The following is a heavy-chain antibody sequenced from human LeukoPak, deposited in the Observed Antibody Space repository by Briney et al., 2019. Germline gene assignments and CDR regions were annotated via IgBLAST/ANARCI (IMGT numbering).Heavy chain of an antibody. J-gene: IGHJ4*02. V-gene: IGHV4-39*07. D-gene: IGHD6-19*01. CDR3: ARDWRGYSSGWYGYYFDY. CDR1: GGSISSTGYY. CDR2: ISYSGST. Sequence: SETLSLTCSVSGGSISSTGYYWGWIRQPPGKGLEWIGTISYSGSTYYNPSLKSRVTISVDTSKNQFSLKLISVTAADTAVYYCARDWRGYSSGWYGYYFDYWGQGTLVTVSS.